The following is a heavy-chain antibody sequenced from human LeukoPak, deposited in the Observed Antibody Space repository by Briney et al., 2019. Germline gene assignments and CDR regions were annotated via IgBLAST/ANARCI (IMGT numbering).Heavy chain of an antibody. V-gene: IGHV1-8*01. CDR2: MNPNSGNT. J-gene: IGHJ4*02. Sequence: SSVKVSCKASGYTFTSYDINWVRQATGQGLEWMGWMNPNSGNTGYAQKFQGRVTMTRNTSISTAYMELSSLRSEDTAVYYCARIEMATYDFDYWAREPWSPSPQ. CDR3: ARIEMATYDFDY. CDR1: GYTFTSYD. D-gene: IGHD5-24*01.